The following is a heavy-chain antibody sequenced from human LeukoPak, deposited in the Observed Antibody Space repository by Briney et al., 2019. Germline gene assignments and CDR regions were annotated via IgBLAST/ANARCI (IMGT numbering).Heavy chain of an antibody. V-gene: IGHV1-2*02. CDR1: GYTFTGYY. D-gene: IGHD3-9*01. Sequence: GASVKVSCKASGYTFTGYYMHWVRQAPGQGLEWMGWINPNSGGTNYAQKFQGRVTMTRDTSISTAYMELRSLRSDDTAVYYCARGWDILTGHNYYYGMDVWGQGTTVTVSS. CDR3: ARGWDILTGHNYYYGMDV. CDR2: INPNSGGT. J-gene: IGHJ6*02.